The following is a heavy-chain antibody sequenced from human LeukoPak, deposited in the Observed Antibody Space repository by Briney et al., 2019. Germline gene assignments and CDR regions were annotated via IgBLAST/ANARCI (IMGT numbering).Heavy chain of an antibody. CDR2: INHSGST. CDR1: GGSFSGYY. J-gene: IGHJ4*02. Sequence: PETLSLTCAVYGGSFSGYYWSWIRQPPGNGLEWIGEINHSGSTNYNPSLKSRVTISVDTSKNQFSLKLSSVTAADTAVYYCARTQTYSGYGGYFDYWGQGTLVTVSS. V-gene: IGHV4-34*01. D-gene: IGHD5-12*01. CDR3: ARTQTYSGYGGYFDY.